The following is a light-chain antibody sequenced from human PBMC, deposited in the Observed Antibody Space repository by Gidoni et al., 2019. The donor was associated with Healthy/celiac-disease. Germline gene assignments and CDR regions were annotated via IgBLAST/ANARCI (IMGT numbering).Light chain of an antibody. CDR1: SSAVGGYNY. CDR2: EVS. V-gene: IGLV2-14*01. Sequence: QSAMTQPASVSGSPGPSITISCTVTSSAVGGYNYVSWYQQHPGKAPKLMIYEVSNRPSGVSNRFSGSKSGNTASLTISGLQAEDEADYYCSSYTSSSTLGVVFGGGTKLTVL. J-gene: IGLJ2*01. CDR3: SSYTSSSTLGVV.